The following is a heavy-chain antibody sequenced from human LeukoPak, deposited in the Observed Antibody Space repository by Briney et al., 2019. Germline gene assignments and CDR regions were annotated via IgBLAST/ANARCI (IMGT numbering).Heavy chain of an antibody. V-gene: IGHV4-38-2*01. CDR2: IYHSGST. CDR1: GYSISSGYY. D-gene: IGHD6-13*01. J-gene: IGHJ6*03. CDR3: ARGGYSSSWPYYYYYYMDV. Sequence: KASETLSLTCAVSGYSISSGYYWGWIRQPPGKGLEWIGSIYHSGSTYYNPSLKSRVTISVDTSKYQFSLKLSSVTAADTAVYYCARGGYSSSWPYYYYYYMDVWGKGTTVTVSS.